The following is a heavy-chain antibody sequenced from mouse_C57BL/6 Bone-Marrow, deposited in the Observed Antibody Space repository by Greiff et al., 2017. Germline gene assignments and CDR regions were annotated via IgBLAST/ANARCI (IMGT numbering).Heavy chain of an antibody. V-gene: IGHV1-15*01. J-gene: IGHJ2*01. Sequence: QVQLQQSGAELVRPGASVTLSCKASGYTFTDYEMHWVKQTPVHGLEWIGAIDPETGGTAYNQKFKGKAILTADKSSSTAYMELRSLTSEDSAVYYCTSHYYGSSSGYWGQGTTLPVSS. CDR2: IDPETGGT. CDR1: GYTFTDYE. D-gene: IGHD1-1*01. CDR3: TSHYYGSSSGY.